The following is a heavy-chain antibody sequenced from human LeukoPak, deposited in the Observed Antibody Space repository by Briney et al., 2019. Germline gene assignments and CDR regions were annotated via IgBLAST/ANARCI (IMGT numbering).Heavy chain of an antibody. V-gene: IGHV4-4*07. J-gene: IGHJ3*02. CDR1: SGSISSYY. D-gene: IGHD1-26*01. CDR2: IYTSGRT. Sequence: TSETLSLTCTVGSGSISSYYWSWLRQPAGKGLEGIRLIYTSGRTNYNHSLKSRVTMSVDTSKNKVSLKLSSVTAADTAVYYCARPGDEVGAHDAFDIWGQGTIVTVSS. CDR3: ARPGDEVGAHDAFDI.